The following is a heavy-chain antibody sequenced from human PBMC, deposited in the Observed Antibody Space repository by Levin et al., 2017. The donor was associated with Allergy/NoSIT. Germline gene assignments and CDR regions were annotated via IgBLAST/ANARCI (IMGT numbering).Heavy chain of an antibody. CDR3: ARGTVVVPAAIVGFDP. CDR2: ISAYNGNT. D-gene: IGHD2-2*01. V-gene: IGHV1-18*01. J-gene: IGHJ5*02. Sequence: GASVKVSCKASGYTFTSYGISWVRQAPGQGLEWMGWISAYNGNTNYAQKLQGRVTMTTDTSTSTAYMELRSLRSDDTAVYYCARGTVVVPAAIVGFDPWGQGTLVTVSS. CDR1: GYTFTSYG.